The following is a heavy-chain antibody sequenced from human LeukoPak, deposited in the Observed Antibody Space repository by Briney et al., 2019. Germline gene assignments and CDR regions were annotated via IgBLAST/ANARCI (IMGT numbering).Heavy chain of an antibody. Sequence: SETLSLTCTVSGGSISSYYWSWIRQPPGKGLEWIGYIYYSGSTNYNPSLKSRVTISVDTSKSQFSLKLSSVTAADTAVYYCARARSTSFNWFDPWGQGTLVTVSS. CDR1: GGSISSYY. CDR3: ARARSTSFNWFDP. J-gene: IGHJ5*02. D-gene: IGHD2-2*01. CDR2: IYYSGST. V-gene: IGHV4-59*01.